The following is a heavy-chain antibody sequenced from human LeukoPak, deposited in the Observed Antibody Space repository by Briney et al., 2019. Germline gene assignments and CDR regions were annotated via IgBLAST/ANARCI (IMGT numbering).Heavy chain of an antibody. D-gene: IGHD3-3*01. CDR1: GLTFADYA. CDR2: ISGNSGSI. V-gene: IGHV3-9*01. Sequence: GGSPRLSCAASGLTFADYAMHWVRQAPGKGLEWVSGISGNSGSIGYADSVKVRFTISRDNAKNSLYLQMNSLRAEDTALYYCAKDNRYYDFWSGYFDYWGQGSLVTVSS. J-gene: IGHJ4*02. CDR3: AKDNRYYDFWSGYFDY.